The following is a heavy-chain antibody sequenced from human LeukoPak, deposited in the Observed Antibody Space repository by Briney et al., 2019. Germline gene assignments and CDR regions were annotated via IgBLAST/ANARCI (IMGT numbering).Heavy chain of an antibody. CDR2: ISRASSTI. CDR1: GFTFSSYS. Sequence: GGSLRLSCAASGFTFSSYSINWVRQAPGKGLEWVSYISRASSTIYYADSVKGRFTISRDNAKNSLYLQMDSLRAEDTAVYYCARDIYSSSWVPYYFDYWGQGTLVTVSS. D-gene: IGHD6-13*01. V-gene: IGHV3-48*01. CDR3: ARDIYSSSWVPYYFDY. J-gene: IGHJ4*02.